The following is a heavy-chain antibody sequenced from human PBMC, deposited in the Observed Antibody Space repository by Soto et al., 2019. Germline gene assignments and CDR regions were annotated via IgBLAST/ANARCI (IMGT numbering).Heavy chain of an antibody. V-gene: IGHV3-30-3*01. CDR1: GFTFSSYA. Sequence: PGGSLRLSCAASGFTFSSYAMHWVRQAPGKGLEWVAVISYDGSNKYYADSVKGRFTISRDNSKNTLYLQMNSLRAEDTAVYYCARGYDFWSGWDVWGQGTTVTVSS. CDR2: ISYDGSNK. D-gene: IGHD3-3*01. CDR3: ARGYDFWSGWDV. J-gene: IGHJ6*02.